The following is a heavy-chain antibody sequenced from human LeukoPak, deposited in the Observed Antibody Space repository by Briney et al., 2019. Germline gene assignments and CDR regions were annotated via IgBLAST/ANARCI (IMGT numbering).Heavy chain of an antibody. J-gene: IGHJ6*04. D-gene: IGHD4-17*01. CDR1: GGSLNGYY. CDR3: ARHVYGEGMVV. Sequence: SETLALTCTVSGGSLNGYYWGWIRQPPGEGLGCIGYIHSSEGTAHNASLKSRLTISLDTSKNQFSLTLSSVTAADTAVYYCARHVYGEGMVVWGKGTTVTVSP. V-gene: IGHV4-59*08. CDR2: IHSSEGT.